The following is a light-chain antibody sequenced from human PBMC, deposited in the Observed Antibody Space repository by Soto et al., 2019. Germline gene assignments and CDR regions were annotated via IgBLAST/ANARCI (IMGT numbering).Light chain of an antibody. CDR3: QQYGSSPRLT. CDR2: GAS. CDR1: QSVSSSF. Sequence: EIVSTLSPGTLSLSTGERATLYCSAIQSVSSSFLAWYQQKVGQAPRLLIYGASSRATGIPDRFSGSGSGTDFTLTISRLEPEDFAVYYCQQYGSSPRLTFGGGTKVDIK. V-gene: IGKV3-20*01. J-gene: IGKJ4*01.